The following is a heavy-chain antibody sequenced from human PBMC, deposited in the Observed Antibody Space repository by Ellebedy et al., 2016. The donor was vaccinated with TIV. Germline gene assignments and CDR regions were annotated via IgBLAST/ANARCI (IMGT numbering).Heavy chain of an antibody. CDR3: VRDRGFLLDV. J-gene: IGHJ6*02. CDR2: TYYRSQWKD. CDR1: GDSVSSNTAS. D-gene: IGHD3-10*01. Sequence: SQTLSLTCXISGDSVSSNTASWHWIRQSPSRGLEWLGRTYYRSQWKDDYALSVRGRITVTPDTSENQFSLQLSSVTPEDAAVYYCVRDRGFLLDVWGQGTTVTVFS. V-gene: IGHV6-1*01.